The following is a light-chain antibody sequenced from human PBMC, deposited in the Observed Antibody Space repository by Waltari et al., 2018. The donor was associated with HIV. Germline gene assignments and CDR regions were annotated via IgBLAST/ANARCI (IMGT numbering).Light chain of an antibody. CDR1: SSNLANTY. CDR2: DDD. J-gene: IGLJ2*01. Sequence: QSVLTQPPSVSAAPGETVIISCSGSSSNLANTYVSWYQQLPGTAPKLFIYDDDLRHSGIPDRFSGSRSGTSATLGITGLQTGDEADYYCGTWDTTLSAVVFGGGTKLTVL. V-gene: IGLV1-51*01. CDR3: GTWDTTLSAVV.